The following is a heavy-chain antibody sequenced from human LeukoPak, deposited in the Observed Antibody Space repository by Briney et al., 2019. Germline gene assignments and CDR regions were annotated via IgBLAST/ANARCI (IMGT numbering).Heavy chain of an antibody. J-gene: IGHJ4*02. CDR2: ISSSSSYI. Sequence: GGSLRLSCAASGCTFSSYSMNWVRQAPGKGLEWVSSISSSSSYIYYADSVKGRFTISRDNAKTSLYLQMNSLRPEDTAVYSCARDLSPRRVIAGELLYWGPGTLVTVSS. V-gene: IGHV3-21*01. CDR1: GCTFSSYS. CDR3: ARDLSPRRVIAGELLY. D-gene: IGHD2/OR15-2a*01.